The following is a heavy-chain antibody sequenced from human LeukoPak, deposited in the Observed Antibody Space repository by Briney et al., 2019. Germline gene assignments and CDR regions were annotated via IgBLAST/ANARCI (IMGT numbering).Heavy chain of an antibody. D-gene: IGHD1-26*01. V-gene: IGHV3-48*03. CDR3: ARDQRGSYYGFFDY. CDR2: ISSSGSTT. Sequence: GGSLRLSCAASGFTFRNYEMTWVRQAPGKGLEWVSYISSSGSTTHYADSVKGRFTFSRDNAKNSLYLQMNGLRAEDTAVYYCARDQRGSYYGFFDYWGQGTLVTVSS. J-gene: IGHJ4*02. CDR1: GFTFRNYE.